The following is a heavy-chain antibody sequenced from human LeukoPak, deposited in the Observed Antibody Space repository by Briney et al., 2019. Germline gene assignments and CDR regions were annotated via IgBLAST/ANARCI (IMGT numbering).Heavy chain of an antibody. J-gene: IGHJ3*02. D-gene: IGHD2-8*01. V-gene: IGHV1-3*01. CDR3: ARQGVRKNDAFDI. Sequence: ASVKVSCKASGYTFTSYAMHWVRQAPGQRLEWMGWINAGNGSTKYSQKSQGRVTITRDTSASTAYMELSSLRSEDTAVYYCARQGVRKNDAFDIWGQGTMVTVSS. CDR2: INAGNGST. CDR1: GYTFTSYA.